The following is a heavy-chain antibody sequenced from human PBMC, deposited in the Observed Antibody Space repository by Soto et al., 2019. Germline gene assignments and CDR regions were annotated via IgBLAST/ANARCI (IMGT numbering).Heavy chain of an antibody. V-gene: IGHV4-34*01. CDR3: ARVGIVATIYAFDI. Sequence: SSETMSLTCAVYGGSFSGYYWSWIRQPPGKGLEWIGEINHSGSTNYNPSLKSRVTISVDTSKNQFSLKLSSVTAADTAVYYCARVGIVATIYAFDIWGQGTMVTVS. CDR2: INHSGST. J-gene: IGHJ3*02. D-gene: IGHD5-12*01. CDR1: GGSFSGYY.